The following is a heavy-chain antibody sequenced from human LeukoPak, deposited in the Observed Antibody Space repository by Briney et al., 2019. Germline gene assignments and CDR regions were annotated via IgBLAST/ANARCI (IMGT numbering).Heavy chain of an antibody. J-gene: IGHJ5*02. CDR1: GYTFTGYY. CDR2: INPNSGGT. V-gene: IGHV1-2*02. D-gene: IGHD3-10*01. Sequence: ASVKVSCKASGYTFTGYYMHWVRQAPGQGLEWMGWINPNSGGTNYAQKFQGRVTMTRDTSISTAYMELSRLRSDDTAVYYCARVSRFGEFRGQWSWFDPWGQGTLVTVSS. CDR3: ARVSRFGEFRGQWSWFDP.